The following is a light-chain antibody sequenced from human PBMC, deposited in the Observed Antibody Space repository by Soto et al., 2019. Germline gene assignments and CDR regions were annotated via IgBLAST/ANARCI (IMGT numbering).Light chain of an antibody. CDR3: QKYNTAPQT. CDR1: QGIIDY. V-gene: IGKV1-27*01. J-gene: IGKJ1*01. Sequence: DIQMTQSPSSLSASVGDRVTITCRASQGIIDYVAWFQQKPGKAPNLLIYAASTLQSGVPSRFRGSGSGTDFTLTIISLQPEDVGTYYCQKYNTAPQTFVQGTKVEIK. CDR2: AAS.